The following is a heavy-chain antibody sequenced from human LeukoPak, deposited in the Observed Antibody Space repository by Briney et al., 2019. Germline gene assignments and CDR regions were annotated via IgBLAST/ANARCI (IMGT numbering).Heavy chain of an antibody. CDR2: IWNDGSKN. J-gene: IGHJ4*02. CDR3: AKDYSGYDEYYFDY. V-gene: IGHV3-33*06. CDR1: GFTFSDYG. D-gene: IGHD5-12*01. Sequence: GRSLRLSCAAPGFTFSDYGMYWVRQAPGKGLDWVAIIWNDGSKNYYADSVKGRFTISRDNSQNTLYLQMNSLRAEDTAVYYCAKDYSGYDEYYFDYWGQGTLVTVSS.